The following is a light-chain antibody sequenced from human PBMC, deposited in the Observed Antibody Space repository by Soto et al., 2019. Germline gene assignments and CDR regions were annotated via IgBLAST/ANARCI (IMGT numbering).Light chain of an antibody. Sequence: DAVMTQSPLSLPVTVGQPASISCRSSRSLVYSDGNTYLSWLQQRPGQSPRRLIYKVSYRDSGVPDRFSGSGSGTDFTLKISRVEAEDIGIYYCRQGTHWPRTFGQGTKLEIK. CDR3: RQGTHWPRT. J-gene: IGKJ2*01. V-gene: IGKV2-30*01. CDR1: RSLVYSDGNTY. CDR2: KVS.